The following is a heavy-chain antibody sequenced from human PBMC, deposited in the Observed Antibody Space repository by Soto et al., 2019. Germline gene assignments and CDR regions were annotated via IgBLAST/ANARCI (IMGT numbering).Heavy chain of an antibody. CDR3: ARSGHTVGGVF. CDR1: GVSMTNYY. V-gene: IGHV4-59*01. Sequence: SETLSLTCIVSGVSMTNYYGSWIRQPPGKGLEYIGYMYYSGTANYNASLQSRVTMSVDTSKNQFSLKLTSVTAADTAIYYCARSGHTVGGVFWGQGILVTVSS. J-gene: IGHJ4*02. D-gene: IGHD3-16*01. CDR2: MYYSGTA.